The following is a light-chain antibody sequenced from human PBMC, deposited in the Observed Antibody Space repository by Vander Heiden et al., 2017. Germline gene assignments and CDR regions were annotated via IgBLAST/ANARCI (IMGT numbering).Light chain of an antibody. CDR2: QDS. V-gene: IGLV3-1*01. CDR1: KLGDKY. Sequence: SYELTQPPSVSVSPGQTASITCSGDKLGDKYACWYQQKPGQSPVRVIYQDSKRPSGIPERFSGSNSGNTATLTISGTQAMDEADYYCQAWDSSTVVLGGGTKL. CDR3: QAWDSSTVV. J-gene: IGLJ2*01.